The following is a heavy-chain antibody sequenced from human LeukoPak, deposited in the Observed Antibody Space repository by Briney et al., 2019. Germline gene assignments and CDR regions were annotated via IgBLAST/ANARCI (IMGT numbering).Heavy chain of an antibody. J-gene: IGHJ4*02. Sequence: ASVKVSCKASGYTFTGYYMHWVRQAPGQGLEWMGWIDPNSGGTNYAQKFQGRVTMTRDTSISTAYVELSRLRSDDTAVYYCARANKDYYDSSGQDAVDYWGQGTLVTVSS. CDR1: GYTFTGYY. CDR3: ARANKDYYDSSGQDAVDY. CDR2: IDPNSGGT. V-gene: IGHV1-2*02. D-gene: IGHD3-22*01.